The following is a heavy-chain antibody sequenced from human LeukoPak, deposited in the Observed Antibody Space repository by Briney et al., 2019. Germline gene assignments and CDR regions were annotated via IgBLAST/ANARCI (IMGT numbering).Heavy chain of an antibody. Sequence: GGSLRLSCAASGFTFSSYSMNWVRQAPGKGLEWVSSISSSSSYIYYADSVKGRFTISRDNAKNSLYLQMNSLRSEDTAVYYCARDLPYYYDSSGPGSFENWGQGTLVTVSS. CDR1: GFTFSSYS. V-gene: IGHV3-21*01. CDR3: ARDLPYYYDSSGPGSFEN. J-gene: IGHJ4*02. D-gene: IGHD3-22*01. CDR2: ISSSSSYI.